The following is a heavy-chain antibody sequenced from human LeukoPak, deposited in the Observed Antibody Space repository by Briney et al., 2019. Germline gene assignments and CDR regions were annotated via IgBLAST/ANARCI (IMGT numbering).Heavy chain of an antibody. CDR2: FCSTLSA. CDR1: GASISGRY. Sequence: WETLSLTCTVSGASISGRYWSWGRQRPGKGLELVGYFCSTLSASYNHSPKSLVPISVDPSKNQFSLNVASVTATDTAVYSCARVGAYYDILNGYARFDYCGQGTLVPVSS. J-gene: IGHJ4*02. V-gene: IGHV4-59*11. D-gene: IGHD3-9*01. CDR3: ARVGAYYDILNGYARFDY.